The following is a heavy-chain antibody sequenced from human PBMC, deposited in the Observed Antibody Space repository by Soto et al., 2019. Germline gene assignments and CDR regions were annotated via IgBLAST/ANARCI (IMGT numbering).Heavy chain of an antibody. Sequence: PSETLSLTCAVSGGSISSSNWWSWVRQPPGKGLEWIGEIYHSGSTNYNPSLKSRVTISVDTSKNQFSLKLSSVTAAATSVYYCAGDKQGYNSDIDYWGRGTLLTVSS. J-gene: IGHJ4*02. CDR2: IYHSGST. CDR3: AGDKQGYNSDIDY. V-gene: IGHV4-4*02. CDR1: GGSISSSNW. D-gene: IGHD1-1*01.